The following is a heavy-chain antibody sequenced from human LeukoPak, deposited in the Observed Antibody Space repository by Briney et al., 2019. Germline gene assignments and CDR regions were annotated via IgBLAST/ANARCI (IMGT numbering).Heavy chain of an antibody. CDR2: IYHSGST. CDR3: ARVVCPMVWGVIGWFDP. V-gene: IGHV4-38-2*02. J-gene: IGHJ5*02. CDR1: GYSISSGYY. D-gene: IGHD3-10*01. Sequence: SETLSLTCTVSGYSISSGYYWGWIRQPPGKGLEWIGSIYHSGSTNYNPSLKSRVTISVDTSKTHFSLKLSSVTAADTAVYYCARVVCPMVWGVIGWFDPWGQGTLVTVSS.